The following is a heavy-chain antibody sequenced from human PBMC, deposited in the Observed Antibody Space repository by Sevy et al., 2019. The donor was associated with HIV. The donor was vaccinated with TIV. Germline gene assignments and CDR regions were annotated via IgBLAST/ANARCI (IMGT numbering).Heavy chain of an antibody. CDR3: TRRNGFDI. CDR1: GGSINSDH. Sequence: SETLSLTCTVSGGSINSDHWNWIRQPPGKGLEWIGYVYYTGGTNYNPSLKNRVPISVDRTKNQFSLELTSVTAADTAVYYCTRRNGFDIWGQGTMVTVSS. D-gene: IGHD2-8*01. J-gene: IGHJ3*02. CDR2: VYYTGGT. V-gene: IGHV4-59*08.